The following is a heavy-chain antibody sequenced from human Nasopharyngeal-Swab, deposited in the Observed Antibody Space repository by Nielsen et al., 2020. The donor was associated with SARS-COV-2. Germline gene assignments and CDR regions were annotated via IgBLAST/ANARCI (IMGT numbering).Heavy chain of an antibody. CDR3: ARMLTVTRWGFDY. CDR1: GFTFSDYY. J-gene: IGHJ4*02. D-gene: IGHD4-17*01. CDR2: ISSSSSYT. V-gene: IGHV3-11*03. Sequence: GESLKISCAASGFTFSDYYMSWIRQAPGKGLEWVSYISSSSSYTNYADSVKGRFTISRDNAKNSLYLQMNSLRAEDTAVYYCARMLTVTRWGFDYWGQGTLVTVSS.